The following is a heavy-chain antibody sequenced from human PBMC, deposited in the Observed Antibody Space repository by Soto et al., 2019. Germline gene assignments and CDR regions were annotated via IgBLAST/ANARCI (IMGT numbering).Heavy chain of an antibody. Sequence: EVQLVESGGGLVQPGGSLRLSCEASGFTFRNYDMHWVRQGTGKGLEWVSGISAAGEPAYADSVEGRFTISRENAQNSFFLQMSSHRVGDTAVYYCARTDRDVYGLDVWGQGTTVIVSS. CDR3: ARTDRDVYGLDV. J-gene: IGHJ6*02. V-gene: IGHV3-13*05. CDR2: ISAAGEP. CDR1: GFTFRNYD.